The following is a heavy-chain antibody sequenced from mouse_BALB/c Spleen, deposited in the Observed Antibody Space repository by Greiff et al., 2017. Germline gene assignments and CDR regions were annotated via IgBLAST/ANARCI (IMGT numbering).Heavy chain of an antibody. V-gene: IGHV1-4*01. CDR1: GYTFTSYT. CDR3: ARARADAMDY. D-gene: IGHD3-1*01. CDR2: INPSSGYT. Sequence: VMLVESGAELARPGASVKMSCKASGYTFTSYTMHWVKQRPGQGLEWIGYINPSSGYTNYNQKFKDKATLTADKSSSTAYMQLSSLTSEDSAVYYCARARADAMDYWGQGTSVTVSS. J-gene: IGHJ4*01.